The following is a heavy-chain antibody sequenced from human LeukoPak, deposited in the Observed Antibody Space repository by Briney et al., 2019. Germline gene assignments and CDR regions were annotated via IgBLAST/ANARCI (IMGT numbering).Heavy chain of an antibody. V-gene: IGHV3-7*01. Sequence: PGGSLRLSCAASGFTFDDYGMSWVRQAPGMGLEWVAHIKQDGSEKYYVDSVEGRFTISRNNAKNSLYLQMNSPRDDDTAVYYCARVVCTAGSCYGYLVFDNWGQGTLVTVSS. J-gene: IGHJ4*02. CDR2: IKQDGSEK. CDR3: ARVVCTAGSCYGYLVFDN. CDR1: GFTFDDYG. D-gene: IGHD2-15*01.